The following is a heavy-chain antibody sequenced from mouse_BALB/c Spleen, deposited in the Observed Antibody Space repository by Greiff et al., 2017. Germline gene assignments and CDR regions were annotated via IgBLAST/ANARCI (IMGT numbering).Heavy chain of an antibody. Sequence: EVQLQQSGPELVKPGASVKISCKASGYTFTDYYMHWVKQSHGQSLEWIGDINPNNGGTIYNQKFKGKATLTVDKSSSTAYMELRSLTSEDTAVYYCAKEYRYGRAAMDYWGQGTSVTVSS. V-gene: IGHV1-18*01. CDR2: INPNNGGT. J-gene: IGHJ4*01. D-gene: IGHD2-14*01. CDR3: AKEYRYGRAAMDY. CDR1: GYTFTDYY.